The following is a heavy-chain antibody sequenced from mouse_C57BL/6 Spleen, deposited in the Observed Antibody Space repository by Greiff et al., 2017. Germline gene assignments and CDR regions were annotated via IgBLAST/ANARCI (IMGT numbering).Heavy chain of an antibody. Sequence: VPPQQSGAEPVKPGASVKLSVTASCFHIHHYYMHWVKQRTEQGLEWIGRIDPEDGETKYATKFQGKAPITADTSSNTAYLQRSSLTSEVTAVYYCARVDYEGYWGQGTTLTVSS. CDR2: IDPEDGET. D-gene: IGHD2-4*01. J-gene: IGHJ2*01. CDR3: ARVDYEGY. V-gene: IGHV14-2*01. CDR1: CFHIHHYY.